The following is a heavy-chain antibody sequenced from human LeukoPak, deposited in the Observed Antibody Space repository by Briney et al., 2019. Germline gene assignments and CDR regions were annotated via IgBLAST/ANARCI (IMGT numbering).Heavy chain of an antibody. CDR2: IYYSGST. CDR1: GGSISSGGYY. V-gene: IGHV4-31*03. Sequence: TSQTLSLTCTVSGGSISSGGYYWSWIRQHPGKGLELIGYIYYSGSTYYNPSLKSRVTISVDTSKNQFSLKLSSVTAADTAVYYCATVRGVTLGAFDIWGQGTMVTVSS. CDR3: ATVRGVTLGAFDI. D-gene: IGHD3-10*01. J-gene: IGHJ3*02.